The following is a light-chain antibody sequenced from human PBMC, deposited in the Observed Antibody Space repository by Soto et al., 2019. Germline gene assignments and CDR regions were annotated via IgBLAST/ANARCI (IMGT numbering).Light chain of an antibody. CDR3: CSYAGSSTSLYV. CDR1: SSDVGSYNL. CDR2: EVS. J-gene: IGLJ1*01. V-gene: IGLV2-23*02. Sequence: QSVLTQPPSVSGSPGQSVAISCSGTSSDVGSYNLVSWYQQHPGKAPKLMIYEVSKRPSGVSNRFSGSKSGNTASLTISGLQAEDEADYYCCSYAGSSTSLYVFGTGTKVTVL.